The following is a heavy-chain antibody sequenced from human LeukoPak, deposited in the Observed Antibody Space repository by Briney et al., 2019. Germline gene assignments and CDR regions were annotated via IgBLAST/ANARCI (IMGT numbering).Heavy chain of an antibody. CDR1: GYTFTSYD. CDR2: MNPNSGNT. V-gene: IGHV1-8*01. Sequence: ALVKVSCKASGYTFTSYDINWVRQATGQGLEWMGWMNPNSGNTGYAQKFQGRVTMTRNTSISTAYMELSSLRSEDTAVYYCARVAYYDFWSGYYWWFDPWGQGTLVTVSS. CDR3: ARVAYYDFWSGYYWWFDP. D-gene: IGHD3-3*01. J-gene: IGHJ5*02.